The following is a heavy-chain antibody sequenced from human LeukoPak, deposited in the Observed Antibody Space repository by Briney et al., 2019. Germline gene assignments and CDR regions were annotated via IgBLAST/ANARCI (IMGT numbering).Heavy chain of an antibody. Sequence: GGSLRLSCAASGFTFSSYSVNWVRQAPGKGLEWVSSISSSSSYIYYADSVKGRFTISRDNAKNSLYLQMDSLRAEDTAVYYCARLGDTNAFDIWGQGTMVTVSS. CDR3: ARLGDTNAFDI. CDR2: ISSSSSYI. V-gene: IGHV3-21*01. CDR1: GFTFSSYS. D-gene: IGHD4-17*01. J-gene: IGHJ3*02.